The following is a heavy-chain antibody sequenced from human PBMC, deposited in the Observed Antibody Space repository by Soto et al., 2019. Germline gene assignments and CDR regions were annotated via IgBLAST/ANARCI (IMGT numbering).Heavy chain of an antibody. V-gene: IGHV1-58*01. CDR3: AARDGSSWYWYFDY. CDR1: GFTFTSSA. Sequence: SVKVSCKASGFTFTSSAVQCVRQSLVQRLEWIGWIVVGSGNTNYAQRFQERVTITRDMSTSTAYMELSSLRSEDTAVYYCAARDGSSWYWYFDYRGQGTLVTVSS. J-gene: IGHJ4*02. D-gene: IGHD6-13*01. CDR2: IVVGSGNT.